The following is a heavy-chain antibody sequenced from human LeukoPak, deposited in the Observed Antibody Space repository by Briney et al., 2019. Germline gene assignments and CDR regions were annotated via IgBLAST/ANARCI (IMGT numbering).Heavy chain of an antibody. J-gene: IGHJ6*04. V-gene: IGHV3-53*01. CDR1: GFTFSSYE. Sequence: GGSLRLSCAASGFTFSSYEMNWVRQAPGKGLEWVSVIYSGGSTYYADSVKGRFTISRDNSKNTLYLQMNSLRAEDTAMYYCAELGITMIGGVWGKGTTVTISS. CDR3: AELGITMIGGV. D-gene: IGHD3-10*02. CDR2: IYSGGST.